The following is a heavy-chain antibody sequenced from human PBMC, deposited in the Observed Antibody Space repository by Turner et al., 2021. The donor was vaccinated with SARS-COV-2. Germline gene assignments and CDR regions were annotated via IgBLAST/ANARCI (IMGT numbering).Heavy chain of an antibody. CDR2: STDGGDNG. J-gene: IGHJ4*02. D-gene: IGHD3-10*01. Sequence: DSGGGLVNSGGAPRLSCYAPGFPFRRFALGWVRHTPDKGVEGGAVSTDGGDNGYYSDSVAGRFTVSRDASRDTLYLQMDNVSDVDTAVYYCARGGRVGIAVTAVPGVRQYFDYWGQGRQVTVSS. V-gene: IGHV3-23*01. CDR1: GFPFRRFA. CDR3: ARGGRVGIAVTAVPGVRQYFDY.